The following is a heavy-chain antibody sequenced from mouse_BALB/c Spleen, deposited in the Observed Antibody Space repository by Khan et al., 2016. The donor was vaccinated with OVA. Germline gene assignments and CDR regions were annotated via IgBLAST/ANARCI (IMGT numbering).Heavy chain of an antibody. V-gene: IGHV1-7*01. J-gene: IGHJ3*01. CDR1: GYTFTTYW. D-gene: IGHD2-2*01. Sequence: QVQLQQSGAELAKPGASVKMSCKASGYTFTTYWMYRIKQRPGQGLEWIGYINPSTSYTKYSQKFKDKATLTADKSSSTAYMQLSSLTSEASAIYYCARRRLYGCFAYWGQGTLVTVSA. CDR3: ARRRLYGCFAY. CDR2: INPSTSYT.